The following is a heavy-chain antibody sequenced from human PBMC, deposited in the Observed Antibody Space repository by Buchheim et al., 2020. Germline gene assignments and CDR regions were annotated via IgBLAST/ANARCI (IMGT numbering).Heavy chain of an antibody. CDR1: GGSFSGYY. D-gene: IGHD1-7*01. V-gene: IGHV4-34*01. Sequence: QVQLQQWGAGLLKPSETLSLTCAVYGGSFSGYYWSWIRQPPGKGLEWIGEINHSGSTNYNPSLKSRVTISVDTSNNQFSLKLSSVTAADTAVYYCARARVYNWNYVWGNWFDPWGQGTL. CDR3: ARARVYNWNYVWGNWFDP. CDR2: INHSGST. J-gene: IGHJ5*02.